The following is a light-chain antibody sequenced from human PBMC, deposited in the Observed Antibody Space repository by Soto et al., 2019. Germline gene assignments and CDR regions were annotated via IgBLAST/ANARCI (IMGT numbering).Light chain of an antibody. CDR1: QSVIRY. CDR2: DAS. CDR3: QHRFKWPWT. Sequence: EIVLIDSPGTLLLSTWERVTXTCGASQSVIRYLAWYQERPGQSPRLLINDASYWATGIPARFSGSGSGTDFTLTISSLEPEDFAVYYCQHRFKWPWTFGQGTKVGIK. J-gene: IGKJ1*01. V-gene: IGKV3-11*01.